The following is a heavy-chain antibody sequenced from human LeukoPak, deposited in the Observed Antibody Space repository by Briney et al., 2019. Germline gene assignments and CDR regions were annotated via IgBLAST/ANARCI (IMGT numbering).Heavy chain of an antibody. Sequence: SQTLSLTCTVSGVSISSGDYYWSWIRQPPGKGLECIGYIYYSGSTYCNPSLKSRVTISVDTSKNQFSLKLSSVTTADTAVYYCARRPSKRGYSYGYPRWFDPWGQGTLVTVSS. J-gene: IGHJ5*02. V-gene: IGHV4-30-4*01. CDR1: GVSISSGDYY. CDR3: ARRPSKRGYSYGYPRWFDP. CDR2: IYYSGST. D-gene: IGHD5-18*01.